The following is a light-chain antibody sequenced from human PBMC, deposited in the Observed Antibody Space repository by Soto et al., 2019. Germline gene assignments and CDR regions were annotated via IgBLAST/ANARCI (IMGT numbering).Light chain of an antibody. V-gene: IGKV2-30*01. CDR3: MQGTHWPLT. CDR1: QSLVYSDGNTY. Sequence: DVVMTQSPLSLPVTLGQPASISCRSSQSLVYSDGNTYLNWFQQRPGQSPRRLIYKVSNRDSGVPDRFSGSESGTDFTLKISRVEAEDVGVYYCMQGTHWPLTFGQGTKLEIK. J-gene: IGKJ2*01. CDR2: KVS.